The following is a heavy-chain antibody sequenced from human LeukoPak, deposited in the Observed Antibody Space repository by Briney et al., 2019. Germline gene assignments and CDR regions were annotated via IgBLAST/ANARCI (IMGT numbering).Heavy chain of an antibody. CDR2: ISSSSSTI. Sequence: GGSLRLSCAASGFTFSSYSMNWVRQAPGKGLEWVSYISSSSSTIYYADSVKGRFTISRDNAKNSLYLQMNNLRDEDTAVYYCARDPVVRGVNRWGQGTLVTVSS. J-gene: IGHJ4*02. V-gene: IGHV3-48*02. CDR3: ARDPVVRGVNR. CDR1: GFTFSSYS. D-gene: IGHD3-10*01.